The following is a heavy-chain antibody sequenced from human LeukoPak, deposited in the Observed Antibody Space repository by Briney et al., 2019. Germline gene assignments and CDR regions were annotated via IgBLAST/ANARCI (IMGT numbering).Heavy chain of an antibody. CDR3: ARSSIAAARGYFDY. J-gene: IGHJ4*02. CDR1: GGSISSGGYS. D-gene: IGHD6-13*01. Sequence: SETLSLTCAVSGGSISSGGYSWSWIRQPPGKGLEWIGYIYHSGSTYYNPSLKSRVTISVDTSKNQFSLKLSSVTAADTAVYYCARSSIAAARGYFDYWGQGTLVTVSS. CDR2: IYHSGST. V-gene: IGHV4-30-2*01.